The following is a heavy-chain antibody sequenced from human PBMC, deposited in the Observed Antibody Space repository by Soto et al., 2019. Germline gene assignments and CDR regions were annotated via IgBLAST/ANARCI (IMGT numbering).Heavy chain of an antibody. Sequence: SGPTLVNPTQTLTLTCTFSGFSLSTSGVGVGWIRQPPGKALEWLALIYWNDDKRYSPSLKSRLTITKDTSKNQVVLTMTNMDPVDTATYYCAHRKSSSIAAAAYSYYSGMDVWGQETTVTVSS. CDR3: AHRKSSSIAAAAYSYYSGMDV. V-gene: IGHV2-5*01. J-gene: IGHJ6*02. D-gene: IGHD6-13*01. CDR1: GFSLSTSGVG. CDR2: IYWNDDK.